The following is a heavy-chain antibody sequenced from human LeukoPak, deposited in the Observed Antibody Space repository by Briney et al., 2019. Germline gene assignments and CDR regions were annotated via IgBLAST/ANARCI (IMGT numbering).Heavy chain of an antibody. J-gene: IGHJ3*02. D-gene: IGHD3-22*01. CDR3: ARGRVFDSSGYRRPLDAFDI. V-gene: IGHV3-7*02. CDR2: IEKDGSDK. Sequence: GGFLRLSCAASGFTINSYWMSWVRQTPGKGLEWVANIEKDGSDKYYVDSVKGRFTISRDNAKNSLFLQMNSLRAEDTAVYYCARGRVFDSSGYRRPLDAFDIWGQGTMVTVSS. CDR1: GFTINSYW.